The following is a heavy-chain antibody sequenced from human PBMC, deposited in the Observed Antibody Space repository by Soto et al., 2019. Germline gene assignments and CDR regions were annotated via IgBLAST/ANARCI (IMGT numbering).Heavy chain of an antibody. CDR2: ISGKNGNT. Sequence: QVQLVQSGVEVKKPGASVKVSCKASGYTFISHGISWVRQAPGQGLEWRGWISGKNGNTNYAQKLQGRVTLTTDTPTSTAYMELRSLRSADTAVYYCARVSSSIVVVPDYGMDVWGQGTTVTVSS. CDR3: ARVSSSIVVVPDYGMDV. CDR1: GYTFISHG. D-gene: IGHD2-15*01. V-gene: IGHV1-18*04. J-gene: IGHJ6*02.